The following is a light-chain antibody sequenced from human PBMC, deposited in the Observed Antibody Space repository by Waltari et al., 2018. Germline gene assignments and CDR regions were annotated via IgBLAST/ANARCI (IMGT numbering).Light chain of an antibody. Sequence: EIVFTQSPGTLSLSPGERATPACRASQTVSSSFLAWYQQKPGPTPRLLIYGTSTRASGIPDRFSGSGSGTDFTLTISRLEPEDFGVYYCQQYNNFPGTFGQGTKVEIK. CDR1: QTVSSSF. J-gene: IGKJ1*01. CDR2: GTS. V-gene: IGKV3-20*01. CDR3: QQYNNFPGT.